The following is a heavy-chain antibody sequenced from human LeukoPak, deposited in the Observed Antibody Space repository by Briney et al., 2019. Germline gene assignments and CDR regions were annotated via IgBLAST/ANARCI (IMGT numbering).Heavy chain of an antibody. CDR2: MNPNSGNT. Sequence: ASVKVSCKASGYTFTSYDINWVRQATGQGLEWMGWMNPNSGNTGYAQKFQGRVTMTRNTSISTAYMELSSLRSEDTAVYYCARKDSPPNYDILTGYQSNWFDPWGQGTLVTVSS. CDR1: GYTFTSYD. V-gene: IGHV1-8*01. CDR3: ARKDSPPNYDILTGYQSNWFDP. J-gene: IGHJ5*02. D-gene: IGHD3-9*01.